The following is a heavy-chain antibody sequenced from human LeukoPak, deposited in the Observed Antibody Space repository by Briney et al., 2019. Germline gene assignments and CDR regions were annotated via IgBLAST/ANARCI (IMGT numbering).Heavy chain of an antibody. CDR2: IDNDGSRI. CDR3: ARGKTDQYCRSTSCYRPSDY. Sequence: GGPLRLSCAVSGFTFGSNWMYWVRQAPGKGLVWVSRIDNDGSRIIYADSVKGRFTVSRDNAKDTLYLQMNNLRAEDTAVYYCARGKTDQYCRSTSCYRPSDYWGQGTLVTVSS. CDR1: GFTFGSNW. D-gene: IGHD2-2*02. J-gene: IGHJ4*02. V-gene: IGHV3-74*01.